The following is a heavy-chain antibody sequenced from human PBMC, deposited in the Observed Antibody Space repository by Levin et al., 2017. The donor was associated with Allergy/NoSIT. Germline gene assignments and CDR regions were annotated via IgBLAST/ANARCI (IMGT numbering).Heavy chain of an antibody. CDR2: ISRGNSYT. Sequence: LKISCAASGFIVSDSYMSWIRQAPGKGLEWVSYISRGNSYTNYLDSVKGRFTISRDNAKNSLYLQMNSLRAEDTAIYYCARGRVPNDYWGQGTLVTVSS. CDR1: GFIVSDSY. V-gene: IGHV3-11*05. CDR3: ARGRVPNDY. J-gene: IGHJ4*02. D-gene: IGHD3-10*01.